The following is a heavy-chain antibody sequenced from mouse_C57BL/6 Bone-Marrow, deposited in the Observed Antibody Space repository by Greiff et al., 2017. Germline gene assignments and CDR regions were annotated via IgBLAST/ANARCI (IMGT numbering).Heavy chain of an antibody. V-gene: IGHV1-7*01. D-gene: IGHD4-1*01. J-gene: IGHJ1*03. Sequence: QVQLQQSGAELAKPGASVKLSCKASGYTFTSYWMHWVKQRPGQGLEWIGYINPSSGYTKYNQKFKDKATFTADKSSSTADMQLSSLTYEDSAVYYCARSPLGRPWYFDVWGTGTTVTVSS. CDR2: INPSSGYT. CDR3: ARSPLGRPWYFDV. CDR1: GYTFTSYW.